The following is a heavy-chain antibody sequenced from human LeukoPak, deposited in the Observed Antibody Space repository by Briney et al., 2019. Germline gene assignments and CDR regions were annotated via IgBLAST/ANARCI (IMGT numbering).Heavy chain of an antibody. CDR3: ARPGGFCSGSTCHSGWDWFEP. Sequence: GGSLRLSCAVAGFSFNAYAMHWVRQAPGKGLEWVAVISHDGSNENYADSVKGRFTISRDNSKNTLFLQMNGLRLEDTALYFCARPGGFCSGSTCHSGWDWFEPWGQGTLVTVSS. CDR1: GFSFNAYA. J-gene: IGHJ5*02. CDR2: ISHDGSNE. V-gene: IGHV3-30-3*01. D-gene: IGHD3-3*01.